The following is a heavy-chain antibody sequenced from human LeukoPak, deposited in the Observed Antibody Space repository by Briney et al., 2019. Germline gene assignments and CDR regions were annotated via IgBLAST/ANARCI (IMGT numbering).Heavy chain of an antibody. J-gene: IGHJ6*03. CDR3: ARRAGQYYYYYYYMDV. CDR2: IYYSGST. D-gene: IGHD3-10*01. CDR1: GGSISSSSYY. Sequence: SETLSLTCTVSGGSISSSSYYWGWLRQPPGKGLEWIGSIYYSGSTYYNPSLKSRVTISVDTSKNQFSLKLSSVTAADTAVYYCARRAGQYYYYYYYMDVWGKGTTVTVSS. V-gene: IGHV4-39*01.